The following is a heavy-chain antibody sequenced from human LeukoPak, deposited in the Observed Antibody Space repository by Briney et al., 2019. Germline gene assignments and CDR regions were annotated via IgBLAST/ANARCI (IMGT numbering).Heavy chain of an antibody. CDR2: IYYSGST. CDR1: GGSISSSSYY. D-gene: IGHD1-26*01. Sequence: SETLSLTCTVSGGSISSSSYYWGWIRQPPGKGLEWIGSIYYSGSTNYNPSLKSRVTISVDTSKNQFSLKLRSVTAADTAVYYCATAPPYIGTYGGVPFDMWGQGTMVTVSS. V-gene: IGHV4-39*07. J-gene: IGHJ3*02. CDR3: ATAPPYIGTYGGVPFDM.